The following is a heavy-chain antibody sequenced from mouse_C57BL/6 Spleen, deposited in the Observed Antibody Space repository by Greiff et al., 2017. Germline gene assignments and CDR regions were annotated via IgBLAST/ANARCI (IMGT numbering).Heavy chain of an antibody. CDR3: ARRLGRGYHFDY. J-gene: IGHJ2*01. CDR1: GYTFTDYN. Sequence: EVQLQQSGPELVKPGASVKIPCKASGYTFTDYNMDWVKQSHGKSLEWIGDINPNHGGTIYTQKFKGKATLTVDKSSSTAYMELRSLTSEDTAVYYCARRLGRGYHFDYWGQGTTLTVSS. D-gene: IGHD4-1*01. CDR2: INPNHGGT. V-gene: IGHV1-18*01.